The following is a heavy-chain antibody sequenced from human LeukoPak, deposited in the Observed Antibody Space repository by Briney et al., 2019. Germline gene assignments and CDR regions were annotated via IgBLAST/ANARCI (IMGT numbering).Heavy chain of an antibody. V-gene: IGHV1-46*01. CDR2: INPSDGST. D-gene: IGHD2-8*01. Sequence: ASVKVSCKASGDTFTSYYIHWVRQAPGQGLEWMGIINPSDGSTNYPQKFQGRVTMTRDTSTSTVYMELSSLRSEDTAVYYCARVMYYYYNMDVWGKGTTVTVSS. CDR1: GDTFTSYY. CDR3: ARVMYYYYNMDV. J-gene: IGHJ6*03.